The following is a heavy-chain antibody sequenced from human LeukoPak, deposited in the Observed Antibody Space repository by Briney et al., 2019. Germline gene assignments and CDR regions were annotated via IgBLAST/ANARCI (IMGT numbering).Heavy chain of an antibody. D-gene: IGHD1-26*01. J-gene: IGHJ3*02. CDR3: ATDKKASYHRGNAFDI. V-gene: IGHV3-9*01. CDR2: ISWNSGSI. CDR1: GFTFDDYA. Sequence: GGSLRLSCAASGFTFDDYAMHWVRQAPGKGLEWVSGISWNSGSIGYADSVKGRFTISRDNAKNSLYLQMNSLRAEDTALYYCATDKKASYHRGNAFDIWGQGTMVTVSS.